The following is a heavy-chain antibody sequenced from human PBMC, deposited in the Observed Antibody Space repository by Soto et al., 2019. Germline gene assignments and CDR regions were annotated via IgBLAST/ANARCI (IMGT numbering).Heavy chain of an antibody. J-gene: IGHJ4*02. D-gene: IGHD3-9*01. V-gene: IGHV3-23*01. CDR2: ISGSDGRT. Sequence: EVQLLESGGGLVQPGGSLRLSCVASGFTFITFDMSWVRQAPGKGLEWVSEISGSDGRTYYADSVNRRFTSSRDNSKNTLYLQMNRLGAEDTAVYYCAKGAWLHYWGQGILVTVSS. CDR3: AKGAWLHY. CDR1: GFTFITFD.